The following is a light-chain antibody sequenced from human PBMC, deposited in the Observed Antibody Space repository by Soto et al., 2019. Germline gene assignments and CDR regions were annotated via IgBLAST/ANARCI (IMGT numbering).Light chain of an antibody. CDR3: QQSYMDPIT. Sequence: DIQMTQSPSTLSASVGDRVAITCRASQSISTYLAWYQQKPGKAPKLLIYKASSLESGVPSRFSGSGGGTDFTLSISSVQPEDFATYFCQQSYMDPITFGQGTRLE. J-gene: IGKJ5*01. V-gene: IGKV1-5*03. CDR1: QSISTY. CDR2: KAS.